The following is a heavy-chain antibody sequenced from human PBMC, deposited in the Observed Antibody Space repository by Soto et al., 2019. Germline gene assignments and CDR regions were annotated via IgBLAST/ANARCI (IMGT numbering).Heavy chain of an antibody. J-gene: IGHJ6*03. CDR1: GFTFSSYA. CDR3: AKLPREQLVEGPYYYYYMDV. D-gene: IGHD6-6*01. V-gene: IGHV3-23*01. CDR2: ISGSGGST. Sequence: GGSLRLSCAASGFTFSSYAMSWVRQAPGKGLEWVSAISGSGGSTYYADSVKGRFTISRDNSKNTLYLQMNSLRAEDTAVYYCAKLPREQLVEGPYYYYYMDVWGKGTTVTVSS.